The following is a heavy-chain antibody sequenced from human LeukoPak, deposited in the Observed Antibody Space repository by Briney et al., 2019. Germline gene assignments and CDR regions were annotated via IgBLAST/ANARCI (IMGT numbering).Heavy chain of an antibody. CDR3: ARVSDILTGYDY. V-gene: IGHV4-59*01. J-gene: IGHJ4*02. D-gene: IGHD3-9*01. CDR2: IYYSGST. Sequence: SETLSLSCTVSGGSISSYYWSWIRQPPGKGLEWIGYIYYSGSTNYNPSLKSRVTISVDTSKNQSSLKLSSVTAADTAVYYCARVSDILTGYDYWGQGTLVTVSS. CDR1: GGSISSYY.